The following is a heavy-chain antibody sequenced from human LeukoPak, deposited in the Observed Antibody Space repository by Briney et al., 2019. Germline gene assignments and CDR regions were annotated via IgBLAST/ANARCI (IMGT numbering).Heavy chain of an antibody. Sequence: SETLSLTCAVYGGSFSGYYWSWIRQPPGKGLEWIGEINHSGSTNYNPSLESRVTISVDTSKNQFSLKLSSVTAADTAVYYCASRPYYYDSSGYYNGDVNWFDPWGQGTLVTVSS. CDR1: GGSFSGYY. D-gene: IGHD3-22*01. CDR3: ASRPYYYDSSGYYNGDVNWFDP. CDR2: INHSGST. J-gene: IGHJ5*02. V-gene: IGHV4-34*01.